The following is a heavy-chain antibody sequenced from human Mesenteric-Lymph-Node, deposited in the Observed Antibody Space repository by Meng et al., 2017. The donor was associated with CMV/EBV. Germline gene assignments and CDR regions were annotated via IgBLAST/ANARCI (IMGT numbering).Heavy chain of an antibody. V-gene: IGHV3-7*01. D-gene: IGHD5-18*01. CDR1: GFTFSSYW. CDR2: IKQDASEK. Sequence: GGSLRLSCAASGFTFSSYWMSWVRQAPGKGLEWVANIKQDASEKYYVDSVKGRFTISRDNAKNSLYLQMNSLRAEDTAVYYCARVPGYSYGLFDYWGQGTLVTVSS. J-gene: IGHJ4*02. CDR3: ARVPGYSYGLFDY.